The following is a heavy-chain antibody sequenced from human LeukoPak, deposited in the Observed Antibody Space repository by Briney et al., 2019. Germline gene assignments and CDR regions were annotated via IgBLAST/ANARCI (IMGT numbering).Heavy chain of an antibody. CDR1: GYTFTSYY. V-gene: IGHV1-46*01. CDR3: ARDAYYYDSSGYYYDY. Sequence: ASVKVSCKASGYTFTSYYMHWVRQAPGQGLKWMGIINPSGGSTSYAQKFQGRVTMTRDTSTSTVYMELSSLRSEDTAVYYCARDAYYYDSSGYYYDYWGQGTLVTVSS. CDR2: INPSGGST. J-gene: IGHJ4*02. D-gene: IGHD3-22*01.